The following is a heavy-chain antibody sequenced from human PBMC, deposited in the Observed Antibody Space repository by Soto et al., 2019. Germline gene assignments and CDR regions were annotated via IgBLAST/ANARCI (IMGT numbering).Heavy chain of an antibody. J-gene: IGHJ5*02. Sequence: GGSLRLSCAASGFTFSTYAMSWVRQAPGKGLEWVSAISGSGGSTYYADSVKGRFTISRDNSKNRLYLQMNSLRAEDMAVYYCAKEREGTTVTTFRLSSWGPGTLVTVSS. V-gene: IGHV3-23*01. CDR3: AKEREGTTVTTFRLSS. CDR1: GFTFSTYA. CDR2: ISGSGGST. D-gene: IGHD4-4*01.